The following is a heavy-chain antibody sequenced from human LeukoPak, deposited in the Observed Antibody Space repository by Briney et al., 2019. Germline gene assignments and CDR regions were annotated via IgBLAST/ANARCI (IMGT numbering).Heavy chain of an antibody. CDR1: GGSFSGYY. V-gene: IGHV4-34*01. Sequence: SETLSLTCAVYGGSFSGYYWSWIRQPPGKGLEWIGSIYYSGSTYYNPSLKSRVTISVDTSKNQFSLKLSPVTAADTAVYYCARQHHRLLGILGSFWFDPWGQGTLVTVSS. D-gene: IGHD3-3*02. CDR2: IYYSGST. J-gene: IGHJ5*02. CDR3: ARQHHRLLGILGSFWFDP.